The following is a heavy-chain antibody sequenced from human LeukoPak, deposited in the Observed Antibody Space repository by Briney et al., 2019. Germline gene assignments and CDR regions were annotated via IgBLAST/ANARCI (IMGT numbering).Heavy chain of an antibody. Sequence: ASVTVSRKASGYTFTVYYMHGVRQPPGQGLEWVGWIDPNSGGTNYAQKCQGRVTMTRDTSISTAYMELSRLRSDDTAVYYCARYPPLQNTAAEYFQHWGPGTLVTVSS. D-gene: IGHD2/OR15-2a*01. J-gene: IGHJ1*01. CDR2: IDPNSGGT. CDR3: ARYPPLQNTAAEYFQH. CDR1: GYTFTVYY. V-gene: IGHV1-2*02.